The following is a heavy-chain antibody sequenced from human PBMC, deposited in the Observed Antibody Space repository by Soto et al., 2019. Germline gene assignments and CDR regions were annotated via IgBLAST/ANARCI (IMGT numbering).Heavy chain of an antibody. Sequence: GGSLRLSCAASGFTFSSYAMHWVRQAPGKGLEWVAVISYDGSNKNYADSVKGRFTISRDNSKNTLYLQMNSLRAEDTAVYYCARVGRECVTNGVCFYYYYGMDVWGQGTTVTVSS. CDR3: ARVGRECVTNGVCFYYYYGMDV. CDR2: ISYDGSNK. V-gene: IGHV3-30-3*01. D-gene: IGHD2-8*01. CDR1: GFTFSSYA. J-gene: IGHJ6*02.